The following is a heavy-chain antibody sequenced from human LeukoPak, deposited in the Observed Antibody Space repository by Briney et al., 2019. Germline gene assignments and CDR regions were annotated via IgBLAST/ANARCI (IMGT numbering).Heavy chain of an antibody. D-gene: IGHD3-16*01. V-gene: IGHV3-30-3*01. CDR1: GFTFSSYA. Sequence: GGSLRLSCAASGFTFSSYAMHWVRQAPGKGLEWVAVISYDGSNKYYADSVKGRFTISRDNSKNTLYLQMNSLRGDDTAVYYCAKEGAYFFDDWGQGTLVTVSS. CDR3: AKEGAYFFDD. CDR2: ISYDGSNK. J-gene: IGHJ4*02.